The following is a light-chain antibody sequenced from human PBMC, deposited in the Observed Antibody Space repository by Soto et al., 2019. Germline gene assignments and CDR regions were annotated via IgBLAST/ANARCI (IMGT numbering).Light chain of an antibody. V-gene: IGLV2-14*01. J-gene: IGLJ1*01. CDR3: SSFTSSHTYV. CDR1: SSDIGGYNY. CDR2: DVS. Sequence: QSALTQPASVSGSPGQSTTISCTGTSSDIGGYNYVSWYQKLPGEAPKLIIYDVSDRPSGFSTRFSGSKSGNTASLTISGLQAEDEGAYYCSSFTSSHTYVFGSGTELTV.